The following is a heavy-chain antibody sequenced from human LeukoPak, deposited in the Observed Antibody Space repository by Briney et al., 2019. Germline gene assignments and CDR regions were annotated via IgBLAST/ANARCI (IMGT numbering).Heavy chain of an antibody. CDR3: ANLANTRLRYFDWLISPDY. D-gene: IGHD3-9*01. V-gene: IGHV3-23*01. CDR2: ISGSGGST. Sequence: PGGSLRLSCAASGFTFSSYAMSWVRQAPGKGLEWVSAISGSGGSTYYADSVKGRFTISRDNSKNTLYLQMNSLRAEDTAVYYCANLANTRLRYFDWLISPDYWGQGTLVTVSS. CDR1: GFTFSSYA. J-gene: IGHJ4*02.